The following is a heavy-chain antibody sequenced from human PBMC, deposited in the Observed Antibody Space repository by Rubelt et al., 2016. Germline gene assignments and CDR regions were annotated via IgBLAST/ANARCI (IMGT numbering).Heavy chain of an antibody. Sequence: QVQLQESGPGLVKPSETLTLTCNVSGFSISSGYYWGWIRQPPGKGLEWIGTMYHSGTTYYNSSLKSRAAISVDTSNNQFPLRLGSGTAADTAVYYCVREPRDVWGKGITVTVSS. J-gene: IGHJ6*04. CDR2: MYHSGTT. CDR3: VREPRDV. CDR1: GFSISSGYY. V-gene: IGHV4-38-2*02.